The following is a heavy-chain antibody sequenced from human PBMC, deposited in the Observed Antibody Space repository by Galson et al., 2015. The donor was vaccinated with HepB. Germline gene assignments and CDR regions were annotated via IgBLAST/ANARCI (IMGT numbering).Heavy chain of an antibody. J-gene: IGHJ6*02. D-gene: IGHD4-11*01. V-gene: IGHV3-30*03. CDR1: GFTFSSYG. CDR2: ISYDGSNK. CDR3: AAYGVPVGLQITRGGNYYYGMDV. Sequence: SLRLSCAASGFTFSSYGMHWVRQAPGKGLEWVAVISYDGSNKYYADSVKGRFTISRDNSKNTLYLQMNSLRAEDTAVYYCAAYGVPVGLQITRGGNYYYGMDVWGQGTTVTVSS.